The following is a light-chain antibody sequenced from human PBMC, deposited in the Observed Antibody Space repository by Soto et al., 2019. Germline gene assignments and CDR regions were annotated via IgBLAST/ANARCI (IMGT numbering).Light chain of an antibody. CDR1: SGDVGNFNL. CDR2: EVS. Sequence: QSALTQPASVSGSPGQSITIYCTGTSGDVGNFNLVSWYQHHPGKAPNLIISEVSKRPSGVSTRFSGSKSGNTASLTIFGLQAEDEADYYCCSYAGGSIYILFGGGTKLTVL. V-gene: IGLV2-23*02. CDR3: CSYAGGSIYIL. J-gene: IGLJ2*01.